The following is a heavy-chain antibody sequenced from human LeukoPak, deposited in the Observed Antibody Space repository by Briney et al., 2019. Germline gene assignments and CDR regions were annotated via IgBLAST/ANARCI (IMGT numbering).Heavy chain of an antibody. Sequence: GSLSLSCAASGFSFSDYYMSWIRQAPGNGLEWVSYISSSGSTIKYADSVKGRFTISRDNANKSLYLQMNSLRAEDTAVYYCAGVEFGSRYYYYVDVWGKGTTVTVSS. V-gene: IGHV3-11*01. D-gene: IGHD1-1*01. CDR1: GFSFSDYY. CDR3: AGVEFGSRYYYYVDV. J-gene: IGHJ6*03. CDR2: ISSSGSTI.